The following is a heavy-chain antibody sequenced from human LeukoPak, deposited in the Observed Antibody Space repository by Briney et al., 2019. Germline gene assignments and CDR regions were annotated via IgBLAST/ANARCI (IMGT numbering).Heavy chain of an antibody. CDR3: AKDGAYDWNDKSDY. D-gene: IGHD1-20*01. CDR2: IYSGGST. J-gene: IGHJ4*02. CDR1: GFTVSGNY. Sequence: GGSLRLSCAASGFTVSGNYMTWVRQAPGKGLEWVSVIYSGGSTYYANSVKGRFTISRDNSKNTLYLQMNSLRAEDTAVYYCAKDGAYDWNDKSDYWGQGTLVTVSS. V-gene: IGHV3-53*01.